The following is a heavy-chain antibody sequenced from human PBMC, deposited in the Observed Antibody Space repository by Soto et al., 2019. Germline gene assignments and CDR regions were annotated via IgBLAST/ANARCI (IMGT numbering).Heavy chain of an antibody. V-gene: IGHV3-23*01. CDR3: GTTTGCGNGYIDR. J-gene: IGHJ4*01. Sequence: GGSLRLSCASSGFTFASYNMLWVRQAPGKGLEWVASISGSGEYTYYSDSVKGRFTLARDTSKNTLVLQMSSLRADDSAIYFCGTTTGCGNGYIDRWGQGTLVTVAS. CDR2: ISGSGEYT. CDR1: GFTFASYN. D-gene: IGHD1-1*01.